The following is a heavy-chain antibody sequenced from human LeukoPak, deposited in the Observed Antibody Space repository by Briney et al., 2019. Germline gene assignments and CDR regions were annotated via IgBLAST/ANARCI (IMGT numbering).Heavy chain of an antibody. D-gene: IGHD3-10*01. J-gene: IGHJ4*02. CDR2: IYPDDSDT. CDR3: ARHISGGPDY. CDR1: GYTFSSYW. V-gene: IGHV5-51*01. Sequence: GESLQISCKGSGYTFSSYWIGWLRQLPGKGLEWMGIIYPDDSDTRYSPSFQGQVTISADRSISTAYLQWSSLKASDTAMYYCARHISGGPDYWGQGTLVTVSS.